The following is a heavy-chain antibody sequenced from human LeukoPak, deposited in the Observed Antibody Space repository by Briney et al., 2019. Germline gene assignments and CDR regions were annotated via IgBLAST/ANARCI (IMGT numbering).Heavy chain of an antibody. CDR3: ARARRRDDAFDI. J-gene: IGHJ3*02. D-gene: IGHD5-24*01. CDR2: ISSSGSTI. CDR1: GFTFSSYE. Sequence: GGSLRLSXAASGFTFSSYEMNWVRQAPGKGLEWVSYISSSGSTIYYADSVKGRFTISRDNAKNSLYLQMNSLRAEDTAVYYCARARRRDDAFDIWGQGTMVTVSS. V-gene: IGHV3-48*03.